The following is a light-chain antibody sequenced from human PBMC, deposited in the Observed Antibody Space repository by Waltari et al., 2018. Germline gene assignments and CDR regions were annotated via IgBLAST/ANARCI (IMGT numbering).Light chain of an antibody. Sequence: IQMTQSPSSLSASVGDKVTITCRESQSIGSNLAWYQQKPGKVPKLLIYAASTLQSDVPSRFSRSGSGTDFTLTISSLQPEDVATYYCQKCDSAPWTFGQGTKVEIK. V-gene: IGKV1-27*01. CDR2: AAS. CDR3: QKCDSAPWT. CDR1: QSIGSN. J-gene: IGKJ1*01.